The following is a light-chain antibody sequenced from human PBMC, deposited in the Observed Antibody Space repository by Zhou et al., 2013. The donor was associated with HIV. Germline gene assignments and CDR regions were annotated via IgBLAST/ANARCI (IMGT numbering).Light chain of an antibody. CDR2: KVS. V-gene: IGKV2-30*02. CDR3: MQGTYWPSIT. CDR1: QSLVHSDGNTY. J-gene: IGKJ5*01. Sequence: DVVMTQSPLSLPVTLGQPASISCRSSQSLVHSDGNTYLNWFHQRPGQSPRRLIYKVSNRDSGVPDRFSGSGSGTDFTLKISRVEAEDVGVYYCMQGTYWPSITFGQGTRLEIK.